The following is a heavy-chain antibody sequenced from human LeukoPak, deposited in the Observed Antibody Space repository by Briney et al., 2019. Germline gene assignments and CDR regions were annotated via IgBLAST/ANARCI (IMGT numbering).Heavy chain of an antibody. CDR3: ANVLGYSSSWGESHAFDI. CDR2: INPSGGST. J-gene: IGHJ3*02. Sequence: ASVKVSCKASGYTFTSYYMHWVRQAPGQGLEWMGIINPSGGSTSYAQKFQGRVTMTRDTSTSTVYMELSSLRSEDTAVYYCANVLGYSSSWGESHAFDIWGQGTMVTVSS. D-gene: IGHD6-13*01. CDR1: GYTFTSYY. V-gene: IGHV1-46*03.